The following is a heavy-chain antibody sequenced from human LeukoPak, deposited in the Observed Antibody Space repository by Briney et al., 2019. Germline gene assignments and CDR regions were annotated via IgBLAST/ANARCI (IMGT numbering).Heavy chain of an antibody. V-gene: IGHV3-23*01. Sequence: PGGSLRLSCAASGLTASHNVNNAMSWVRHAPGKGLEWVSGITTSGSTYYADSVKGRFTISRENSNNTLYLHMDSLRAEDTAVHYCAKAPVWNYYYGLDVWGQGTTVTVSS. J-gene: IGHJ6*02. D-gene: IGHD2-21*01. CDR2: ITTSGST. CDR1: GLTASHNVNNA. CDR3: AKAPVWNYYYGLDV.